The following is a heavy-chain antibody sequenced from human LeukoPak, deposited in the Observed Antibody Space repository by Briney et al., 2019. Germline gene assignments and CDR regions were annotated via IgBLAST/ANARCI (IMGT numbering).Heavy chain of an antibody. CDR1: GYTFTSYD. J-gene: IGHJ5*02. Sequence: ASVKVSCKASGYTFTSYDINWVRQATGQGLEWMGWMNPNSGNTGYAQKFQGRVTMTRNTSISTAYMELSSLRSEDTAVYYCARGDSSSSWSIPWGQGTLVTVSS. V-gene: IGHV1-8*01. CDR3: ARGDSSSSWSIP. D-gene: IGHD6-13*01. CDR2: MNPNSGNT.